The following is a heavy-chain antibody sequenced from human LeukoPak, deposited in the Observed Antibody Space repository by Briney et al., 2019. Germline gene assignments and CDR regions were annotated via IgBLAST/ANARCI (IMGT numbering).Heavy chain of an antibody. CDR1: GGSISSSSYY. D-gene: IGHD3-3*01. J-gene: IGHJ6*03. Sequence: SETLSLTCTVSGGSISSSSYYWGWIRQPPGKGLEWIGSIYYSGSTYYNPSLKSRVTISVDTSKNQFSLKLSSVTAADTAVYYCARIDGDFWSGYSYYYYMDVWGKGTTVTVSS. CDR3: ARIDGDFWSGYSYYYYMDV. CDR2: IYYSGST. V-gene: IGHV4-39*07.